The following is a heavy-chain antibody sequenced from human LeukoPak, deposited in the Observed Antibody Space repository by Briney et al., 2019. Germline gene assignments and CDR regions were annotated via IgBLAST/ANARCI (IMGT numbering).Heavy chain of an antibody. J-gene: IGHJ3*02. CDR2: ISSSSTYI. Sequence: GGSLRLSCAASGFTFSSYSMNWVRQAPGKGLEWVSSISSSSTYIYYADSVKGRFTISRDNAKNSLYLQMNSLRAEDTAVYYCARDSDSSTWNSDAFDIWGQGTMVTVSS. D-gene: IGHD6-13*01. CDR1: GFTFSSYS. CDR3: ARDSDSSTWNSDAFDI. V-gene: IGHV3-21*01.